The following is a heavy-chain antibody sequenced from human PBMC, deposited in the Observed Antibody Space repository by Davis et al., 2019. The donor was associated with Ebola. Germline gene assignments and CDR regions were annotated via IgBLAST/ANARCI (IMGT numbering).Heavy chain of an antibody. CDR1: GFSISDYY. CDR2: ISSSGASI. V-gene: IGHV3-11*04. Sequence: PGGSLRLSCAASGFSISDYYMNWIRQTPEKGLEWVSLISSSGASISYADSVKGRFTVSRDNAKNSLFLQMDSLRADDSGVYFCARPSSTRPYRYYYMDVWGKGTTVAVS. J-gene: IGHJ6*03. CDR3: ARPSSTRPYRYYYMDV. D-gene: IGHD2-2*01.